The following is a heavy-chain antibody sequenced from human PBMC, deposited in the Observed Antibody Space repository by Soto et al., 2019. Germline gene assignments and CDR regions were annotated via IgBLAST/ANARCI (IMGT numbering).Heavy chain of an antibody. Sequence: KVSCKASGYTFSGFYMHWVRQAPGQGLEWMGWINPNSGGTKSAEKFQGRVTMTRDTSISTAYMELSRLTSDDTAVYYCASAAVTGTAGLDFWGQGTQVTVYS. CDR2: INPNSGGT. D-gene: IGHD6-19*01. J-gene: IGHJ4*02. CDR1: GYTFSGFY. CDR3: ASAAVTGTAGLDF. V-gene: IGHV1-2*02.